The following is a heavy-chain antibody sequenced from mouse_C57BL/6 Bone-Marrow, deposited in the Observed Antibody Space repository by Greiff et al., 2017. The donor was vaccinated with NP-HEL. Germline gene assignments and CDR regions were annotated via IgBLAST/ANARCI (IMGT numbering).Heavy chain of an antibody. Sequence: EVKVVESGGGLVQPKGSLKLSCAASGFSFNTYAMNWVRQAPGKGLEWVARIRRKSNNYATYYADSVKDRFTISRDDSESMLYLQRKNLKTEDTAMYYCVRRGYYGSSYGFAYWGQGTLVTVSA. D-gene: IGHD1-1*01. V-gene: IGHV10-1*01. J-gene: IGHJ3*01. CDR1: GFSFNTYA. CDR3: VRRGYYGSSYGFAY. CDR2: IRRKSNNYAT.